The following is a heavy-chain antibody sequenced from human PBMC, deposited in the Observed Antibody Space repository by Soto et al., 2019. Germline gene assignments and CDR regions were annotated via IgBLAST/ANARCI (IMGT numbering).Heavy chain of an antibody. CDR1: GFTFRSFT. V-gene: IGHV3-21*01. J-gene: IGHJ5*02. CDR3: TRDASRDSSARGWFDP. D-gene: IGHD6-13*01. Sequence: GGSLRLSCAASGFTFRSFTMNWVRQAPGKGLEWVSTISSNSAYIYYTDALRGRFTISRDNAKNSLHLQMNSLRAEDAAVYYCTRDASRDSSARGWFDPWGPGTLVT. CDR2: ISSNSAYI.